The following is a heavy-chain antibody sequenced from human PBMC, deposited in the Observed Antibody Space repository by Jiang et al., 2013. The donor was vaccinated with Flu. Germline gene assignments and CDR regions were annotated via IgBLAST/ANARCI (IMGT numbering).Heavy chain of an antibody. CDR1: GGSISSDSYY. D-gene: IGHD3/OR15-3a*01. V-gene: IGHV4-39*07. CDR3: ARLGRGDWYGGTLDY. Sequence: GPGLVKPSETLSLTCTVSGGSISSDSYYWGWIRQPPGKGLEFIGHIYYSGSTFYNPSLNSRVTISINRPMNQFSLKLSSVTAADTAVYYCARLGRGDWYGGTLDYWGQGTLVTVSS. CDR2: IYYSGST. J-gene: IGHJ4*02.